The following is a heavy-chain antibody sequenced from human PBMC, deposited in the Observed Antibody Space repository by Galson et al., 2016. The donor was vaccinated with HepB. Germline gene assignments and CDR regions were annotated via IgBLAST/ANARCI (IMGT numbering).Heavy chain of an antibody. CDR2: ISWNSVSI. CDR1: GFTFDDYA. Sequence: SLRLSCAASGFTFDDYAMHWVRQAPGKGLEWVSGISWNSVSIAYADSVKGRFTISRDNAKNSLYLQMNSLRAEDTALYYCAKGIRNIGARPYFDYWGQGSLVTVSS. V-gene: IGHV3-9*01. J-gene: IGHJ4*02. D-gene: IGHD6-6*01. CDR3: AKGIRNIGARPYFDY.